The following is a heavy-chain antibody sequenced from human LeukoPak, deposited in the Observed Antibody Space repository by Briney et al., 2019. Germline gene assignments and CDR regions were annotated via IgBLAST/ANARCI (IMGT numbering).Heavy chain of an antibody. Sequence: SQTLSLTCTVSGGSISSGGHYWSWIRQHPGTGLECIGYMSYSGNTYYNASLKSRVTISLDTSKNQFSLKLSSVTAADTAVYYCAVKVAGTGYYWGQGTLVTVSS. D-gene: IGHD3/OR15-3a*01. V-gene: IGHV4-31*03. CDR1: GGSISSGGHY. CDR3: AVKVAGTGYY. J-gene: IGHJ4*02. CDR2: MSYSGNT.